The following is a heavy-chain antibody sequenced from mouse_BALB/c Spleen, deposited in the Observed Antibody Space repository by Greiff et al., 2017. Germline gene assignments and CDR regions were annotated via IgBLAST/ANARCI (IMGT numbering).Heavy chain of an antibody. V-gene: IGHV5-17*02. J-gene: IGHJ3*01. Sequence: DVMLVESGGGLVQPGGSRKLSCAASGFTFSSFGMHWVRQAPEKGLEWVAYISSGSSTIYYADTVKGRFTISRDNPKNTLFLQMTSLRSEDTAMYYCAGSGGFAYWGQGTLVTVSA. CDR2: ISSGSSTI. CDR1: GFTFSSFG. CDR3: AGSGGFAY. D-gene: IGHD3-1*01.